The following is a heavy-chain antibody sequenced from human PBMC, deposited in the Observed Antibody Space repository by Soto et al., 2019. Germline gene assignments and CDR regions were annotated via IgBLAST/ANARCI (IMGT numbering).Heavy chain of an antibody. CDR3: ARIGGKSYYDFWSGYPAFDY. CDR1: GGSISNASYY. CDR2: IYYSGST. D-gene: IGHD3-3*01. Sequence: QVQLQESGPGLVKPSQTLSLTCTVSGGSISNASYYWSWIRQHPKKGLEWIGYIYYSGSTYYNPSLRGRVSISVDTSKNHFSLRLSSVTAADTAVYYCARIGGKSYYDFWSGYPAFDYWGQGTAVTVSS. J-gene: IGHJ4*02. V-gene: IGHV4-31*03.